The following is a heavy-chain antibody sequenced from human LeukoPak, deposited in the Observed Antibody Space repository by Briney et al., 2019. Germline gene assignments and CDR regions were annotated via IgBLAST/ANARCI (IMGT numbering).Heavy chain of an antibody. V-gene: IGHV3-23*01. CDR3: AKKTGYYYDYGMDV. D-gene: IGHD3-9*01. CDR1: GFTFSSYA. CDR2: ISGSGGST. J-gene: IGHJ6*02. Sequence: GGSLRLSCAASGFTFSSYAMSWVRQPPGKGLEWVSAISGSGGSTYYADPVKGRFTISRDNSKNTLYLQMNSLRAEDTAVYYCAKKTGYYYDYGMDVWGQGTTVNVSS.